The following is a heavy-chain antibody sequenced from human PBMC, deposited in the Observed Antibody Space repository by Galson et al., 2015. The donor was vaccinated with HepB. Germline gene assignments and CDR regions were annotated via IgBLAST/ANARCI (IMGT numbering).Heavy chain of an antibody. V-gene: IGHV2-5*01. D-gene: IGHD3-3*01. CDR2: IYWNDDK. J-gene: IGHJ5*02. CDR3: AHSHFMEWFQGDKKDWFDP. Sequence: PALVKPTQTLTLTCSFSGLSLNNRGVGVGWIRQPPGKALEWLALIYWNDDKRYSPSLKGRLTITRDTSKSQVVLTLTNVDPVDSGTYYCAHSHFMEWFQGDKKDWFDPWGQGILVTVSS. CDR1: GLSLNNRGVG.